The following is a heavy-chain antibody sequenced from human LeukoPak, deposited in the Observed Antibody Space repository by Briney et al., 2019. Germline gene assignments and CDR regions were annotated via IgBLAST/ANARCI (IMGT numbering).Heavy chain of an antibody. CDR2: ISGSGGST. CDR1: GFTFSSYA. D-gene: IGHD3-10*01. V-gene: IGHV3-23*01. CDR3: AKDGPYGSGSYYPDNWFDP. Sequence: GGSLRLSCAASGFTFSSYAMSWVRQAPGKGLEWVSAISGSGGSTYYADSVKDRFTISRDNSKNTLYLQMNSLRAEDTAVYYCAKDGPYGSGSYYPDNWFDPWGQGTLVTVSS. J-gene: IGHJ5*02.